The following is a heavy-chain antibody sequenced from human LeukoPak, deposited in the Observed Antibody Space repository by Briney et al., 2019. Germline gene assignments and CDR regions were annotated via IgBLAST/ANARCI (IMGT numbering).Heavy chain of an antibody. CDR3: ARDRKIVVANYYYYYMDV. CDR2: IYYSGST. V-gene: IGHV4-59*01. D-gene: IGHD2-15*01. Sequence: VKPSETLSLTCTVSGGSISSYYWSWIRQPPGKGLEWIGYIYYSGSTNYNPSLKSRVTISVDTSKYQFSLKLSSVTAADTAVYYCARDRKIVVANYYYYYMDVWGKGTTVTVSS. J-gene: IGHJ6*03. CDR1: GGSISSYY.